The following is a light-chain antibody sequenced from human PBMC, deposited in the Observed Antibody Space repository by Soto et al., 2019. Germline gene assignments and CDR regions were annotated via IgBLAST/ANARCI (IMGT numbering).Light chain of an antibody. J-gene: IGKJ4*01. CDR1: QSVDTY. CDR3: QQRSDWPPLT. CDR2: DAS. Sequence: EIVLTQSPATLSLSPGERATLSCRASQSVDTYLAWYQHKPGQAPRLLIYDASDRATGITARFSGSGSGTDFTLTISSLEPEDFAVYYCQQRSDWPPLTFGGGTRVEIK. V-gene: IGKV3-11*01.